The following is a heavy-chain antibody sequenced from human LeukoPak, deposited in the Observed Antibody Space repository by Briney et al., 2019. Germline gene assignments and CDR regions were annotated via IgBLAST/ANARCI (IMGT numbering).Heavy chain of an antibody. D-gene: IGHD2-15*01. CDR2: ISSSSSYI. CDR1: GFTFSSYS. V-gene: IGHV3-21*01. J-gene: IGHJ5*02. CDR3: ARGLGYCSGGSCRNWFDP. Sequence: PGGSLRLSCAASGFTFSSYSMNWVRQAPGKGLEWVSSISSSSSYIYYADSVKGRFTISRDNAKNSLYLQMNSLRDEDTAVYYCARGLGYCSGGSCRNWFDPWGQGTLVTVSS.